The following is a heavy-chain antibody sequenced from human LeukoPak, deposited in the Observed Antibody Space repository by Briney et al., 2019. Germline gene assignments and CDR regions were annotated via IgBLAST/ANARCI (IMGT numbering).Heavy chain of an antibody. Sequence: SVKVSCKASGYTFSSYAISWVRQAPGQGLEWMGRIIPIFGTANYAQKFQGRVTITTDESTSTAYMELSSLRSEDTAVYYCANGYSSGWYFDYWGQGILVTVSS. CDR1: GYTFSSYA. V-gene: IGHV1-69*05. CDR2: IIPIFGTA. D-gene: IGHD6-19*01. J-gene: IGHJ4*02. CDR3: ANGYSSGWYFDY.